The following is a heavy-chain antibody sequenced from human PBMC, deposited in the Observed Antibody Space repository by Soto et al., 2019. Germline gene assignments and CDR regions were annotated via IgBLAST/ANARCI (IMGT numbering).Heavy chain of an antibody. CDR1: VSCNSSGYY. V-gene: IGHV4-38-2*01. Sequence: PSATLSTTCSVSVSCNSSGYYWCWIRPPPGKGLEWIGSIYHSGSTYYNPSLKSRVTKSVDMSKNQFSLKLSSVTAADTAVYFCARGALYSSSWYSGDCFDFWGQGTLVTVSS. CDR3: ARGALYSSSWYSGDCFDF. J-gene: IGHJ4*02. CDR2: IYHSGST. D-gene: IGHD6-13*01.